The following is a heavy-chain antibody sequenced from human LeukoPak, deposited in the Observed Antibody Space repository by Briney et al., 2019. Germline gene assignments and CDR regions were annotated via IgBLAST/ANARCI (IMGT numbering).Heavy chain of an antibody. CDR3: ASTHCSGGSCYLWHYNWFDP. D-gene: IGHD2-15*01. CDR1: GYTFTGYY. Sequence: ASVKVSCKASGYTFTGYYMHWVRQAPGQGLEWMGWINPNSGGTNYAQKFQGRVTMTRDTSISTAYMELSRLRSDDTAVYYCASTHCSGGSCYLWHYNWFDPWGQGTLVTVSS. J-gene: IGHJ5*02. CDR2: INPNSGGT. V-gene: IGHV1-2*02.